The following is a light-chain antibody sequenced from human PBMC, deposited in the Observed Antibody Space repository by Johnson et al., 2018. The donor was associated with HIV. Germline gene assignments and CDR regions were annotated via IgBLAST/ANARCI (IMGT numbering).Light chain of an antibody. V-gene: IGLV1-51*02. CDR3: GTWGGV. CDR1: SSNIEINY. Sequence: QSVLTQPPSVSAAPGEKVTISCSGNSSNIEINYVSWYQQLPGTAPKLLIYENNKRPSGIPDRFSGSKSGTSATLGITGLQTGDEADYYCGTWGGVFGTGTKVTVL. J-gene: IGLJ1*01. CDR2: ENN.